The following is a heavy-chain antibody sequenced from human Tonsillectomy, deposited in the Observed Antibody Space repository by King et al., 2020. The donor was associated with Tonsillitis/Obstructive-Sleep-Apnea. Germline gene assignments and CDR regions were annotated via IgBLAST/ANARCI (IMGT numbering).Heavy chain of an antibody. CDR3: ARVGHTAMVHYWFDP. D-gene: IGHD5-18*01. CDR2: IYYSGST. Sequence: QLQESGPGLVKPSETLSLTCTVSGGSISSYYWSWIRQPPGKGLEWIGYIYYSGSTNYNPSLKSRVTISVDTSKNQFSLKLSSVTAADTAVYYCARVGHTAMVHYWFDPWGQGTLVTVSS. V-gene: IGHV4-59*01. CDR1: GGSISSYY. J-gene: IGHJ5*02.